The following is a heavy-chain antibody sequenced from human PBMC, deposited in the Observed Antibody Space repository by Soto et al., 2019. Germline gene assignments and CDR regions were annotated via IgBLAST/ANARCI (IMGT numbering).Heavy chain of an antibody. Sequence: VGSLRLSCAASGFTFSSYAMHWVRQAPGKGLEWVAVISYDGSNKYYADSVKGRFTISRDNAKNTLYLQMNSLRAEDTAVYYCARSLVRATPDSWGQGTLVTVSS. CDR2: ISYDGSNK. CDR1: GFTFSSYA. D-gene: IGHD1-26*01. J-gene: IGHJ4*02. CDR3: ARSLVRATPDS. V-gene: IGHV3-30-3*01.